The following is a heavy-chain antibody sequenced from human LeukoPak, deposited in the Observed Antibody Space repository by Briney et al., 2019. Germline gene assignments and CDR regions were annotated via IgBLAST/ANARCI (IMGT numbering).Heavy chain of an antibody. CDR3: AMQWLVLDY. D-gene: IGHD6-19*01. CDR2: ISSSGSTI. Sequence: PGGSLRLSCAAFGFTFSSYEMNWVRQAPGKGLEWVSYISSSGSTIYYADSVKGRFTISRDNAKNSLYLQMNSLRAEDTAVYYCAMQWLVLDYWGQGTLVTISS. CDR1: GFTFSSYE. J-gene: IGHJ4*02. V-gene: IGHV3-48*03.